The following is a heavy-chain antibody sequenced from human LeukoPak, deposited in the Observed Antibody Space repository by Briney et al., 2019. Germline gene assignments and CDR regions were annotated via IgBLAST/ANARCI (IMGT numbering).Heavy chain of an antibody. CDR3: ARGFHRYNYDSGAYSVY. CDR1: GFIFTSYS. Sequence: GGSLRLSCAASGFIFTSYSMNWVRQAPGKGLEWISYISSSSSTIYYADSVRGRFTISRDNAKNSLYLQMNSLKAEDTAVYYCARGFHRYNYDSGAYSVYWGQGTLVTVSS. V-gene: IGHV3-48*01. J-gene: IGHJ4*02. CDR2: ISSSSSTI. D-gene: IGHD3-22*01.